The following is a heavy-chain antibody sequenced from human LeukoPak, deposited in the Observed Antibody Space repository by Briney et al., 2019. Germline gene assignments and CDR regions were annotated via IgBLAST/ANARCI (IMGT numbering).Heavy chain of an antibody. V-gene: IGHV3-15*01. D-gene: IGHD6-19*01. J-gene: IGHJ4*02. CDR1: GFTFSDYS. Sequence: GGSLRLSCAASGFTFSDYSMNWVRQAPGKGLEWVGRIKSKTDGGTTDYAAPVKGRITISRDDSKNTLYLQMNSLKTEDTAVYYCTTDSPVAGFDYWGQGTLVTVSS. CDR3: TTDSPVAGFDY. CDR2: IKSKTDGGTT.